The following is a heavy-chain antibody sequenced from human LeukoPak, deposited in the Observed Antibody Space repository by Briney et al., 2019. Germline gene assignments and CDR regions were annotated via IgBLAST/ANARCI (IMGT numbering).Heavy chain of an antibody. D-gene: IGHD6-13*01. CDR3: AKSLRERRQFIPAGGTLNRLFDY. Sequence: GGSLRLSCAASEFTFSSYAMNWVRQAPGKGLEWVSGISGSGDNTYYADSVKGRFTISRDNSKSTLYLHMSSLRAEDTAVYYCAKSLRERRQFIPAGGTLNRLFDYWGQGTLVTVSS. V-gene: IGHV3-23*01. CDR1: EFTFSSYA. CDR2: ISGSGDNT. J-gene: IGHJ4*02.